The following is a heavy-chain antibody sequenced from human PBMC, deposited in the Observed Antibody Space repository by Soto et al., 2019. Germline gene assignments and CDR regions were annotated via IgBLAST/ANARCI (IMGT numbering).Heavy chain of an antibody. J-gene: IGHJ3*02. V-gene: IGHV4-59*01. CDR3: ARGGFNGYSGYDYVDAFDI. D-gene: IGHD5-12*01. Sequence: SDTLSLTCTVSGGSISSYYWSWIRQPPGKGLEWIGYIYYSGSTNYNPSLKSRGTISVDTSKNQFSLKLSSVTAADTAVYYCARGGFNGYSGYDYVDAFDIWGQGTMVTVSS. CDR1: GGSISSYY. CDR2: IYYSGST.